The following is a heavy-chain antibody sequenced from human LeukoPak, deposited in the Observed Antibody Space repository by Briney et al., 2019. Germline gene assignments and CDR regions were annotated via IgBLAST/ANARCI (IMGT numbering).Heavy chain of an antibody. CDR3: ARDGFLTGGSNY. CDR2: INPNSGGT. Sequence: ASVKVSCKASGYTFTGYYMHWVRQAPGQGLEWMGWINPNSGGTNYAQKFQGRVTMTRDTSVSTAYMELSRLRSDDTAVYYCARDGFLTGGSNYWGQGTLVTVSS. J-gene: IGHJ4*02. CDR1: GYTFTGYY. D-gene: IGHD7-27*01. V-gene: IGHV1-2*02.